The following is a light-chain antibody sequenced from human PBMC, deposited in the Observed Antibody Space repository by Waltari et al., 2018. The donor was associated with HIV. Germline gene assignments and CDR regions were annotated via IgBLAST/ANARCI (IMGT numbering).Light chain of an antibody. Sequence: QSALTQPASVSGSPGQSITISCTGTSSDVGSSYLVSWYQQHPGKAPKLMIYEVNNRPSGVSNRFSGSKSGNTASLTISGLQAEDEADFYCCSYAGSSTLVFGGGTKLTVL. CDR2: EVN. V-gene: IGLV2-23*02. CDR1: SSDVGSSYL. J-gene: IGLJ3*02. CDR3: CSYAGSSTLV.